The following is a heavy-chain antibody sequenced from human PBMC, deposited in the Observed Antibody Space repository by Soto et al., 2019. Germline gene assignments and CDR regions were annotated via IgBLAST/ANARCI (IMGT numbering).Heavy chain of an antibody. CDR1: GFTFSSYA. Sequence: VGSLRLSCSASGFTFSSYAMHWVRQAPGKGLEYVSAISSNGGSTYYADSVKGRFTISRDNSKNTLYLQMSSLRAEDTAVYYCVKYRGIRGFDPWGQGTLVTVSS. CDR3: VKYRGIRGFDP. CDR2: ISSNGGST. J-gene: IGHJ5*02. D-gene: IGHD2-15*01. V-gene: IGHV3-64D*06.